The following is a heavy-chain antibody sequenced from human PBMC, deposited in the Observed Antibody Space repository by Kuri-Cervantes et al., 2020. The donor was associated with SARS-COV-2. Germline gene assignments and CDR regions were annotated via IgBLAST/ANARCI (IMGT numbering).Heavy chain of an antibody. J-gene: IGHJ3*02. CDR3: ATARFDFWSGYSWGGAFDI. D-gene: IGHD3-3*01. Sequence: ASVKVSCKASGYTFTGYYMHWVRQAPGQGLEWMGWINPNSGGTNYAQKFQGRVTMTRDTPISTAYMELSRLRSDDTAVYYCATARFDFWSGYSWGGAFDIWGQGTMVTVSS. V-gene: IGHV1-2*02. CDR2: INPNSGGT. CDR1: GYTFTGYY.